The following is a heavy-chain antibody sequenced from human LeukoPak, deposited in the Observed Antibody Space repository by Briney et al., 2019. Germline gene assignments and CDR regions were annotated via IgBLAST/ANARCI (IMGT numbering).Heavy chain of an antibody. CDR1: GFTFSGSA. CDR2: IRSKINTYAT. J-gene: IGHJ6*02. V-gene: IGHV3-73*01. D-gene: IGHD6-6*01. Sequence: GGSLRLSCAASGFTFSGSAIHWVRQASGKGLEWVGRIRSKINTYATAYAASVKGRFTISRDNSKNTLYLQMNSLRAEDTAVYYCARDVPSYYGMNVWGQGTTVTVSS. CDR3: ARDVPSYYGMNV.